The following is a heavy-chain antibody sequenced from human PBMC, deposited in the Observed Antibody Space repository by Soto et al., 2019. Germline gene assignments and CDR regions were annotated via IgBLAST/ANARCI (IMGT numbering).Heavy chain of an antibody. CDR1: GFTFSSYS. V-gene: IGHV3-21*01. Sequence: GGSLRLSCAASGFTFSSYSMNWVRQAPGKGLEWVSSISSSSSYIYYADSVKGRFTISRDNAKNSLYLLMNSLRAEDTAVYYCAKEPVGPDWYFDLWGRGTLVTVSS. J-gene: IGHJ2*01. CDR2: ISSSSSYI. CDR3: AKEPVGPDWYFDL.